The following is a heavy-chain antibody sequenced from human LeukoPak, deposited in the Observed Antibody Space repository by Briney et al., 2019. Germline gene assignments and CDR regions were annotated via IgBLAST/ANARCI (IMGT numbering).Heavy chain of an antibody. Sequence: GASVKVSCKVSGYTLTELSMHWVRQAPGKGLEWMGGFDPEDGETIYAQKFQGRVTMTEDTSTDTAYMELSSLRSEDTAVYYCATGVGYYDSSGYPSQYFDYWGQGTLVTVSS. D-gene: IGHD3-22*01. CDR3: ATGVGYYDSSGYPSQYFDY. CDR2: FDPEDGET. CDR1: GYTLTELS. J-gene: IGHJ4*02. V-gene: IGHV1-24*01.